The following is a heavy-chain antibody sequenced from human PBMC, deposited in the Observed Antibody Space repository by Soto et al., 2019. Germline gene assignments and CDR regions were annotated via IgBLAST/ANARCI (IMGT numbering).Heavy chain of an antibody. D-gene: IGHD1-26*01. V-gene: IGHV4-4*02. J-gene: IGHJ6*03. CDR2: IHHSGST. Sequence: QVQLQESGPGLVKPSVTLSLTCAVSGGSISISNWWSWVRQTPGKGLEWIGQIHHSGSTNYSPSLTSRVTISVDKSKNQFSLKMNSVTAADTAVYYCARGGYYFYMDVWGKGTTVTVSS. CDR1: GGSISISNW. CDR3: ARGGYYFYMDV.